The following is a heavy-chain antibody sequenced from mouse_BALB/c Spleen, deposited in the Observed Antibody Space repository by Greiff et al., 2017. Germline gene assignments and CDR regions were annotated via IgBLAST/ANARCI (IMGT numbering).Heavy chain of an antibody. V-gene: IGHV1S34*01. CDR2: ISCYNGAT. CDR1: GYSFTGYY. CDR3: ARGITTGFAY. J-gene: IGHJ3*01. D-gene: IGHD2-4*01. Sequence: LVKPGASVKISCKASGYSFTGYYMNWVKQSHGKSLEWIGYISCYNGATSYNQKFKGKATFTVDTSSSTAYMQFNSLTSEDSAVYYCARGITTGFAYWGQGTLVTVSA.